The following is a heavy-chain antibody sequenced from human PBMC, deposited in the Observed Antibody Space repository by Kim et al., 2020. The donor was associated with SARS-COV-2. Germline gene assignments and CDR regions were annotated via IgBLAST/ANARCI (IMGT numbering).Heavy chain of an antibody. CDR3: ARFQHGSGGYLDPFEI. J-gene: IGHJ3*02. CDR1: GGSLSPYY. CDR2: MHYSCRP. D-gene: IGHD3-10*01. Sequence: SETLSLTCTVSGGSLSPYYWSWIRQPPGKGLEWIGYMHYSCRPNYSPSLKSRVAISVDTSKNHFSLNLTSVTAADTAKYFCARFQHGSGGYLDPFEIWGQGTLVTVAS. V-gene: IGHV4-59*01.